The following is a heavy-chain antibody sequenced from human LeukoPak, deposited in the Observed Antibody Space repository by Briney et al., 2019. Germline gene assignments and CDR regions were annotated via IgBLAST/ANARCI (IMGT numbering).Heavy chain of an antibody. Sequence: PGGSLRLSCAASGFTFSSYEMNWVRQAPGKGLEWVSYISSSGSTIYYADSVKGRFTISRDNAKNSLYLQMNSLRAEDTAVYYCATEAYYHFDYWGQGTLVTVSS. CDR3: ATEAYYHFDY. CDR2: ISSSGSTI. J-gene: IGHJ4*02. D-gene: IGHD3-10*01. CDR1: GFTFSSYE. V-gene: IGHV3-48*03.